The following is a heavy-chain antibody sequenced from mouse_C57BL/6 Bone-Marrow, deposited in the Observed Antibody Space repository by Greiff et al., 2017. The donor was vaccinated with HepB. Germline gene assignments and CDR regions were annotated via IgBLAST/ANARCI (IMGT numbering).Heavy chain of an antibody. J-gene: IGHJ4*01. Sequence: VQLQQSGPELVKPGASVKIPCKASGYTFTDYNMDWVKQSHGKSLEWIGDINPNNGGTIYNQKFKGKATLTVDKSSSTAYMELRSLTSEDTAVYYCARRGGSSYDYYAMDYWGQGTSVTVSS. CDR2: INPNNGGT. V-gene: IGHV1-18*01. CDR1: GYTFTDYN. CDR3: ARRGGSSYDYYAMDY. D-gene: IGHD1-1*01.